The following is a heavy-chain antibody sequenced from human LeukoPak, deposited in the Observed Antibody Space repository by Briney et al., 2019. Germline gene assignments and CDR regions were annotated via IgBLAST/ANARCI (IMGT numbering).Heavy chain of an antibody. CDR2: ISYDEMNI. D-gene: IGHD1-26*01. J-gene: IGHJ4*02. CDR1: GFTLTTYA. CDR3: ARDPVGARGGYFDH. Sequence: PGGSLRLSCAASGFTLTTYAMHRVRQAPGKGLEWVAVISYDEMNILYADSVKGRFTISRDKSKNTLYLQMNGLRNEDTAVYYCARDPVGARGGYFDHWGQGTLVTVSS. V-gene: IGHV3-30*01.